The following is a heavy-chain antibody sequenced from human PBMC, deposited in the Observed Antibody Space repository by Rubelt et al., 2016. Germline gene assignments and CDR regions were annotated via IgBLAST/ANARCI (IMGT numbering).Heavy chain of an antibody. J-gene: IGHJ6*02. CDR2: ISYDGSNK. CDR1: SSYA. CDR3: ARDREIQYSSSWYYYYYGMDV. V-gene: IGHV3-30*04. Sequence: SSYAMHWVRQAPGKGLEWVAVISYDGSNKYYADSVKGRFTISRDNSKNTLYLQMNSLRAEDTAVYYCARDREIQYSSSWYYYYYGMDVWGQGTTVTVSS. D-gene: IGHD6-13*01.